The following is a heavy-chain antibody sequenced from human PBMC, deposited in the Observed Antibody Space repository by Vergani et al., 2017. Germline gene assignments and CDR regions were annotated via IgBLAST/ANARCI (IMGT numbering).Heavy chain of an antibody. CDR3: ARGCGSTMCYESGEDWFDP. D-gene: IGHD2-2*01. CDR2: INPSGGST. J-gene: IGHJ5*02. CDR1: GYTFTSYY. V-gene: IGHV1-46*01. Sequence: QVQLVQSGAEVKKPGASVKVSCQLSGYTFTSYYIHWVRQAPGQGLEWMGIINPSGGSTNYAQKFQGRVTMTRDTSTSTVFMELSSLRSEHTAVYYCARGCGSTMCYESGEDWFDPWGQGTLVTVSS.